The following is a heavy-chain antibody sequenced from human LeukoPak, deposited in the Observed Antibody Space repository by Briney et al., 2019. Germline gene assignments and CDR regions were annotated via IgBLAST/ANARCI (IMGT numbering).Heavy chain of an antibody. CDR3: CSDILH. V-gene: IGHV3-7*01. J-gene: IGHJ4*02. CDR2: IKQDGSEK. D-gene: IGHD3-9*01. CDR1: GFTFSSYW. Sequence: PGGSLRLSCAASGFTFSSYWMTWVRQAPGKGLEWVANIKQDGSEKYVDSVKGRFTISRDNAKNSLYLQMNSLRAEDTAVYYCCSDILHWGQGTLVTVSS.